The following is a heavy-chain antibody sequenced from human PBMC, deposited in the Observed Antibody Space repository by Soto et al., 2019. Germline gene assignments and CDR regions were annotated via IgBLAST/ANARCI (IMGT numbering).Heavy chain of an antibody. D-gene: IGHD3-10*01. CDR3: ARGIMVRGVTLWYYYYYGMYV. J-gene: IGHJ6*02. Sequence: GGSLRLSCAASGFTFSSYSMNWVRQAPGKRLEWVSSISSSSSYIYYADSVKGRFTISRDNAKNSLYLQMNSLRAEDTAVYYCARGIMVRGVTLWYYYYYGMYVWGQGTTVTVSS. V-gene: IGHV3-21*01. CDR2: ISSSSSYI. CDR1: GFTFSSYS.